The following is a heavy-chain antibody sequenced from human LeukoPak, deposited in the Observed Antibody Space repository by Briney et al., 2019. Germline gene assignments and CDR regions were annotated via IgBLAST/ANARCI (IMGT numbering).Heavy chain of an antibody. D-gene: IGHD6-13*01. CDR3: SRSLITAAATVSN. Sequence: GGSLRLSCAASGFTFSNYWMHWVRQAPGQGLVWVSRINSDGSSTTYADSVKGRFTISRDNAKNTLYLQMNSLRAEDTALYYCSRSLITAAATVSNWGQGTLVTVSS. V-gene: IGHV3-74*01. CDR2: INSDGSST. CDR1: GFTFSNYW. J-gene: IGHJ4*02.